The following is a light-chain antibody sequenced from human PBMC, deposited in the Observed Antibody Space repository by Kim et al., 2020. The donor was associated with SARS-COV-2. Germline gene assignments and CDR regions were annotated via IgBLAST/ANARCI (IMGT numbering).Light chain of an antibody. V-gene: IGKV3-20*01. J-gene: IGKJ1*01. CDR1: QSVSSFY. Sequence: DIVLTQSPGTLSLSPGERATFSCRASQSVSSFYLAWYQQKPGQAPRLLIYGASIRATGIPDRFSGSGSGTDFTLTISRLEPEDFAVYYCQQYGSSPWTFGQGTKVDIK. CDR3: QQYGSSPWT. CDR2: GAS.